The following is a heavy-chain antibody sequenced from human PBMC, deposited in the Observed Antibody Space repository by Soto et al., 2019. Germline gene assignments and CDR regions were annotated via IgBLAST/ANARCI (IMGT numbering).Heavy chain of an antibody. CDR3: ARGDYYYVSGRYPNPVDY. J-gene: IGHJ4*02. D-gene: IGHD3-10*01. V-gene: IGHV3-11*05. CDR1: GFTFSDYY. Sequence: QVQLVESGGGLVKPGGSLRLSCAASGFTFSDYYMSWIRQAPGKGLEWVSYISSSSSYTNYADSVKGRFTNSRDNAKNSLYLQMNSLRAEDTAVYYCARGDYYYVSGRYPNPVDYWGQGTLVTVSS. CDR2: ISSSSSYT.